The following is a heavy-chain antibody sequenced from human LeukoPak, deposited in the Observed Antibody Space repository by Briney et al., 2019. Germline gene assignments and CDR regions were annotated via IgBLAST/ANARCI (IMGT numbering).Heavy chain of an antibody. Sequence: KPGASVKVSCKASGYTFTSYYMHWVRQAPGQGLEWMGIINPSGDSTSYAQKFQGRVTMTRDTSTSTVYMELSSLRSEDTAVYYCARAARGDYGDYGGRYWGQGTLVTVSS. J-gene: IGHJ4*02. CDR3: ARAARGDYGDYGGRY. V-gene: IGHV1-46*03. CDR2: INPSGDST. D-gene: IGHD4-17*01. CDR1: GYTFTSYY.